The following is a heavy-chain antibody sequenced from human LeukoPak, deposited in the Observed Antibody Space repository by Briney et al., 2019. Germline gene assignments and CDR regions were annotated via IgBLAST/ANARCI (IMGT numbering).Heavy chain of an antibody. J-gene: IGHJ4*02. CDR2: ISAYNGNT. CDR1: GYTFTSYG. CDR3: ALSYVGATQYFDY. Sequence: ASVKVSCKASGYTFTSYGISWVRQAPGQGLEWMGWISAYNGNTNYAQKLQGRVTMTEDTSTDTAYMELSSLRSEDTAVYYCALSYVGATQYFDYWGQGTLVTVSS. V-gene: IGHV1-18*01. D-gene: IGHD1-26*01.